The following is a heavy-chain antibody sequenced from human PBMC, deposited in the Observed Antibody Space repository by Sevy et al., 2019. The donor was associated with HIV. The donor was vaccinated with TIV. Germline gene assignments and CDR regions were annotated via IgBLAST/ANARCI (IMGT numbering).Heavy chain of an antibody. Sequence: GGSLRLSCATSGLSFNYAWMSWVRQAPGKGLEWVGRIKSKTDGGATDYAAAVKGRFTISRDDSKNTLYLEMNSLETEDTGVYYCTTYSSTWYFSGYWGQRTLVTVSS. CDR3: TTYSSTWYFSGY. J-gene: IGHJ4*02. D-gene: IGHD6-13*01. V-gene: IGHV3-15*01. CDR1: GLSFNYAW. CDR2: IKSKTDGGAT.